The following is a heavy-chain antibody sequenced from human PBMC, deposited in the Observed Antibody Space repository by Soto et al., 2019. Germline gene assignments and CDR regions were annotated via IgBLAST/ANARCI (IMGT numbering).Heavy chain of an antibody. CDR2: INAGNGNT. CDR3: ARDPAAAGISRTLNFDY. V-gene: IGHV1-3*01. D-gene: IGHD6-13*01. CDR1: GYTFTSYA. J-gene: IGHJ4*02. Sequence: GASVKVSCKASGYTFTSYAMHWVRQAPGQRLEWMGWINAGNGNTKYSQKFQGRVTITRDTSASTAYMELSSLRSEDTAVYYCARDPAAAGISRTLNFDYWGQGTLVTVSS.